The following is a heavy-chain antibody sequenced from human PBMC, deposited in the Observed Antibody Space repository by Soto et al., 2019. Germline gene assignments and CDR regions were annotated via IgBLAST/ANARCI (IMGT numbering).Heavy chain of an antibody. V-gene: IGHV3-48*03. CDR2: ISSSGNTV. J-gene: IGHJ4*02. CDR3: VRYCSTTLCNGVATRTFDY. CDR1: RFTFSTYE. Sequence: EVQLVESGGALVQPGGSPRLSCAASRFTFSTYEMNWVRQAPGKGLEWVSYISSSGNTVYYADAVKGRFTISRDNTRNSLYLQMNSLRDEDTALYYCVRYCSTTLCNGVATRTFDYWGQGTLVTVSS. D-gene: IGHD2-2*01.